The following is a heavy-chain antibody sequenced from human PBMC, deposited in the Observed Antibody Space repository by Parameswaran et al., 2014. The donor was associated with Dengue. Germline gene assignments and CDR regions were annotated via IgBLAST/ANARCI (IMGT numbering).Heavy chain of an antibody. Sequence: VRQMPGKGLEWMGIIYPGDSDIRYSPSFQGQVTISADKSISTAYLQWSSLKASDTAMYYCARRPNWNDYYYGMDVWGQGTTVTVSS. V-gene: IGHV5-51*01. CDR3: ARRPNWNDYYYGMDV. D-gene: IGHD1-1*01. J-gene: IGHJ6*02. CDR2: IYPGDSDI.